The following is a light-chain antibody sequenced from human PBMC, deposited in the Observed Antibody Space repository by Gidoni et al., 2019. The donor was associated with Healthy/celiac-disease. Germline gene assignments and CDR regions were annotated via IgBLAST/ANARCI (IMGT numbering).Light chain of an antibody. V-gene: IGKV1-39*01. Sequence: DIQMTPSLSSLSASVGDSVTITCRASQSFSSYFNWYQQKPGKAPKLLIYAASRLQSGVPSRFSGSGSVTDFTLTISSLQPEDFATYYCQQSYNTPPGLTFGGGTKVEIK. CDR1: QSFSSY. CDR3: QQSYNTPPGLT. J-gene: IGKJ4*01. CDR2: AAS.